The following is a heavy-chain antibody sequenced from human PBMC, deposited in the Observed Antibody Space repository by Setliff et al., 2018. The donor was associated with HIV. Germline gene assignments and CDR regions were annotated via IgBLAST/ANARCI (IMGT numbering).Heavy chain of an antibody. J-gene: IGHJ4*02. CDR2: ISAHNGHT. D-gene: IGHD4-4*01. Sequence: ASVKVSCKASSYRFTSYAISWVRQAPGQGLEWMGWISAHNGHTNYAQKFQDRVTMTTDTSTNTAYMELSSLGSDDTAVYYCAKTSPKDGYSSDFWGQGAPVTVSS. CDR3: AKTSPKDGYSSDF. CDR1: SYRFTSYA. V-gene: IGHV1-18*01.